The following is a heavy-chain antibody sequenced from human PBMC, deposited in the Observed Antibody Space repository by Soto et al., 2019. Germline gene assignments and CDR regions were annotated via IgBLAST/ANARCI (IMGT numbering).Heavy chain of an antibody. CDR3: AKGDNLGPKTGYAFDP. V-gene: IGHV6-1*01. Sequence: SQTLSLTCAISGDSVSSNTASWNWIRQSPSRGLEWLGRTYFRSKWYNDYAVSVKGRIIINPDTSNNQFSLQLNSVTPEDTAVYFCAKGDNLGPKTGYAFDPWGQGIMVTV. CDR2: TYFRSKWYN. J-gene: IGHJ5*02. D-gene: IGHD5-12*01. CDR1: GDSVSSNTAS.